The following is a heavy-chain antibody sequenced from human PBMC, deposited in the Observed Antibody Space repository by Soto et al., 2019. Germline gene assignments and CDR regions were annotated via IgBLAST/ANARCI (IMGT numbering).Heavy chain of an antibody. D-gene: IGHD3-3*01. CDR3: ARGAHFGFGVDF. CDR2: MIPDSGRT. J-gene: IGHJ4*02. CDR1: GYTFTNHD. Sequence: QVQLVQSGADMKKPGASVKVSCKASGYTFTNHDINWVRQVPGQGLEWMGWMIPDSGRTRYAQKFQGRVSLTRNTPSRTPYTELTSLKSDDSAVYYCARGAHFGFGVDFWCQGTLVTVPS. V-gene: IGHV1-8*01.